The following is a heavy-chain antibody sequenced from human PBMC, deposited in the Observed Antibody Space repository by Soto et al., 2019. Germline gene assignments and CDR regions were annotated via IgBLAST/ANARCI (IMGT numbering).Heavy chain of an antibody. V-gene: IGHV3-74*01. CDR1: GFTFSNYW. D-gene: IGHD4-17*01. Sequence: EVQLVESGGGLIQPGGSLRLSCAASGFTFSNYWIHWVRQAPGEGLVWLSRINGDGSGTNYADSVKGRFTISRDNAKNTVYVQMNSLRAEDTAVYYCERGGLRASWIDPWGQGTLVTVSS. J-gene: IGHJ5*02. CDR2: INGDGSGT. CDR3: ERGGLRASWIDP.